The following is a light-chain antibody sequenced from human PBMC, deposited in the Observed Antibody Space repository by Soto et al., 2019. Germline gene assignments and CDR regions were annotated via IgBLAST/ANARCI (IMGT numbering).Light chain of an antibody. V-gene: IGKV3-15*01. CDR3: QPYNNWWT. CDR2: GAS. Sequence: EVVMTQSPATPSVSPGERATLSCRASQSVSNNLAWYQQKPGQAPRLLIYGASTRATGIPARFSGSGSGTEFTLTISSLQSEEFAVYYCQPYNNWWTFGQGTKVEIK. J-gene: IGKJ1*01. CDR1: QSVSNN.